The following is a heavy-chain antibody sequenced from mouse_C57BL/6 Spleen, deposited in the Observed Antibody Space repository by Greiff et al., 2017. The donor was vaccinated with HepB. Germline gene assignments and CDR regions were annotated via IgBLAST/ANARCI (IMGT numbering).Heavy chain of an antibody. V-gene: IGHV1-82*01. J-gene: IGHJ4*01. CDR2: IYPGDGDT. CDR3: ARSGKGGYAMDY. D-gene: IGHD1-3*01. CDR1: GYAFSSSW. Sequence: VHLVESGPELVKPGASVKISCKASGYAFSSSWMNWVKQRPGKGLEWIGRIYPGDGDTNYNGKFKGKATLTADKSSSTAYMQLSSLTSEDSAVYYCARSGKGGYAMDYWGQGTSVTVSS.